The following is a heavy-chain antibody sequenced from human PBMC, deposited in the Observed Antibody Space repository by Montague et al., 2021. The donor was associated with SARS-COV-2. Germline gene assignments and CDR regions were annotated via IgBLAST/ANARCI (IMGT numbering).Heavy chain of an antibody. J-gene: IGHJ4*02. V-gene: IGHV4-34*01. CDR1: GGSFSGYY. Sequence: SETLSLTCAVYGGSFSGYYWSWIRQPPGKGLEWIGEINHSGSTNYSPSLKSRVTISVDTSKNQFSLKLSSVTAADTAVYYCARHPLGYCSSTSCYGGWGQGTLVTVSS. D-gene: IGHD2-2*01. CDR2: INHSGST. CDR3: ARHPLGYCSSTSCYGG.